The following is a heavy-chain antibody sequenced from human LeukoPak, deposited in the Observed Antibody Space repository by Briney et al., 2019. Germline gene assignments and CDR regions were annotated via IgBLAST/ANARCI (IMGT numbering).Heavy chain of an antibody. V-gene: IGHV3-48*02. J-gene: IGHJ1*01. CDR2: IGHTGSIT. CDR1: GFTFGSYS. CDR3: VRDGAVVTSGSYPWRYFQY. Sequence: GWSLRLSCAGSGFTFGSYSMNWVRHAPGKGLEWVSYIGHTGSITDYADSVKGRFTISRDNAKNSLYLQMNTLRDEDTAVYYCVRDGAVVTSGSYPWRYFQYWGQGTLVTVSS. D-gene: IGHD3-10*01.